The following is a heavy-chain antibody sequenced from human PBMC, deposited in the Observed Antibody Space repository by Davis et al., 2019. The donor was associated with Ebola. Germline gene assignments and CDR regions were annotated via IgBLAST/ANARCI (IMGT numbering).Heavy chain of an antibody. CDR2: ISWNGAFI. J-gene: IGHJ6*02. CDR3: ARVARITMVQGVTYYYYYYGMDV. D-gene: IGHD3-10*01. Sequence: SLKISCAASGFTFEDYAMYWVRQAPGKGLDWVSSISWNGAFIDYADSVKGRFTISRDNGKNSLYLQMNSLRAEDTAVYYCARVARITMVQGVTYYYYYYGMDVWGQGTTVTVSS. CDR1: GFTFEDYA. V-gene: IGHV3-9*01.